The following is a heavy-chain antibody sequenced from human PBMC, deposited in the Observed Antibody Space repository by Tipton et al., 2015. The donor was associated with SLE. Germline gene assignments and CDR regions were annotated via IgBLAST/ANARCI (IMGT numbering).Heavy chain of an antibody. D-gene: IGHD1-26*01. J-gene: IGHJ6*03. V-gene: IGHV3-48*03. Sequence: SLRLSCAASGFTFSRYEMNWVRQAPGKGLEWVSYISSSGNTIYYANSVKGRFTISRDNAKNSLYLQMNSLRAEDTAVYYCARDGIVGAYYYYMDVWGKGTTVTVPS. CDR3: ARDGIVGAYYYYMDV. CDR2: ISSSGNTI. CDR1: GFTFSRYE.